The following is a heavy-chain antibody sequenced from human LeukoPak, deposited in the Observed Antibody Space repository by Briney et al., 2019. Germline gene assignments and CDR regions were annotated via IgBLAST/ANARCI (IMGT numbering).Heavy chain of an antibody. V-gene: IGHV3-15*01. D-gene: IGHD5-24*01. CDR2: IKSKTDGGTT. CDR1: GFTFSNAW. CDR3: AKDAPYVDMATMVKAYFFDY. Sequence: GGSLRLSCAASGFTFSNAWMSWVRQAPGKGLEWVGRIKSKTDGGTTDYAAPVKGRFTISRDDSKNTLYLQMNSLRAEDTAIYYCAKDAPYVDMATMVKAYFFDYWGQGTLVTVSS. J-gene: IGHJ4*02.